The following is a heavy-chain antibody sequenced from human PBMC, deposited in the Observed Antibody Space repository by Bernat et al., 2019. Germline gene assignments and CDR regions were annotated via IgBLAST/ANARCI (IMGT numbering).Heavy chain of an antibody. CDR2: IYYSGST. D-gene: IGHD1-14*01. CDR1: GGSISSYY. J-gene: IGHJ6*03. Sequence: QVQLQESGPGLVKPSETLSLTCTVSGGSISSYYWSWIRQPPGKGLEWIGYIYYSGSTNYNPSLKSRVTISVDTSKNQFSLKLSSVTAADTAVYYCARAPPDYYYYYMDVWGKGTTVTVSS. V-gene: IGHV4-59*01. CDR3: ARAPPDYYYYYMDV.